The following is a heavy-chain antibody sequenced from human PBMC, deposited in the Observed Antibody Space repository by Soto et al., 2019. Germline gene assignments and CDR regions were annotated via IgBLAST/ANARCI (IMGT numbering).Heavy chain of an antibody. CDR3: AKAGGVGYCSGGSCYDY. CDR2: ISGSGGST. J-gene: IGHJ4*02. CDR1: GFTFSSYA. D-gene: IGHD2-15*01. V-gene: IGHV3-23*01. Sequence: GGSLRLSCAASGFTFSSYAMSWVRQAPGKGLEWVSAISGSGGSTYYADSVKGRFTISRDNSKNTLYLQMSSLRAEDTAVYYCAKAGGVGYCSGGSCYDYWGQGTLVTVSS.